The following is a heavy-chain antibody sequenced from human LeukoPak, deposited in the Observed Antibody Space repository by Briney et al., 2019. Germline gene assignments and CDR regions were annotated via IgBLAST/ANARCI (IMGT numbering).Heavy chain of an antibody. CDR1: GGTFSSYA. CDR2: IIPIFGTA. CDR3: AREEVMTTVTTFDY. D-gene: IGHD4-17*01. Sequence: SVKVSCKASGGTFSSYAISWMRQAPGQGLEWMGGIIPIFGTANYAQKFQGRVTITADESTSTAYMELSSLRSEDTAVYYCAREEVMTTVTTFDYWGQGTLVTVSS. V-gene: IGHV1-69*01. J-gene: IGHJ4*02.